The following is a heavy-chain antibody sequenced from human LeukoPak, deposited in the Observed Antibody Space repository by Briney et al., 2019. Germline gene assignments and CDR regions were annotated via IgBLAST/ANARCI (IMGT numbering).Heavy chain of an antibody. J-gene: IGHJ3*02. D-gene: IGHD5-12*01. CDR1: GGSISSYY. Sequence: SETLSLTCTVSGGSISSYYWSWIRQPPGKGLEWTGYIYSSGNTNYNPSLKSRVTISVDTSKNQFSLKLSSVTAADTAIYYCARAGERGYNGYDDAFDIWGQGTMVTVSS. CDR3: ARAGERGYNGYDDAFDI. V-gene: IGHV4-59*03. CDR2: IYSSGNT.